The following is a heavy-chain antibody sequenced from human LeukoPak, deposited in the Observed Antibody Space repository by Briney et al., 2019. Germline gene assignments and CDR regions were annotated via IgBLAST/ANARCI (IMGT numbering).Heavy chain of an antibody. D-gene: IGHD5-18*01. V-gene: IGHV4-34*01. J-gene: IGHJ4*02. CDR3: ARFLIDTAMVTFDY. Sequence: KTSETLSLTCAVYGGSFSGYYWSWIRQPPGKGLEWIGEINHSGSTNYNPSLKSRVTISVDTSKNQFSLKLSSVTAADTAVYYCARFLIDTAMVTFDYWGQGTLVTVSS. CDR2: INHSGST. CDR1: GGSFSGYY.